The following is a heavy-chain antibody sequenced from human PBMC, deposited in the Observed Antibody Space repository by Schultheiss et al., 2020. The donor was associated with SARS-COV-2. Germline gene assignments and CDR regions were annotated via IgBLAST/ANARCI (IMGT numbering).Heavy chain of an antibody. J-gene: IGHJ4*02. Sequence: GGSLRLSCAASGFTFSTYWMYWVRQAPGKGLVWVSRIKSDGGGISYADSVKGRFTISRDNAKNTLYLQMNSLRAEDTAVYYCAGAVGSSASLIDYWGQGTLVTVSS. CDR3: AGAVGSSASLIDY. CDR1: GFTFSTYW. CDR2: IKSDGGGI. D-gene: IGHD6-6*01. V-gene: IGHV3-74*01.